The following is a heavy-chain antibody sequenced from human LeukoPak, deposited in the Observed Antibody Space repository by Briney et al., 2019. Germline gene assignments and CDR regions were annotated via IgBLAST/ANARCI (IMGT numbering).Heavy chain of an antibody. J-gene: IGHJ4*02. CDR2: MSHDESKK. CDR1: GFTFSNYA. Sequence: PGGSLRLSCAASGFTFSNYAMHWVRQAPGKGLEWVAVMSHDESKKFYVDSVRGRFTIFRDNSKNTLYLQMDSLRIDDTAVYYCARVSGSYYHYYFDYWGQGTLVTVSS. CDR3: ARVSGSYYHYYFDY. D-gene: IGHD3-10*01. V-gene: IGHV3-30*03.